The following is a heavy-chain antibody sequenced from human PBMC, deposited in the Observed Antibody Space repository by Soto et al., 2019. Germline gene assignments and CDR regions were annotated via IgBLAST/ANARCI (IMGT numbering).Heavy chain of an antibody. CDR1: GFPFSDYY. V-gene: IGHV3-11*06. CDR3: ASYLASSSTNYFDS. Sequence: PGGSLRLSCEASGFPFSDYYMSWIRQAPGKGLEWLAYISGGSDYTNSAQSVKGRFTISRDNARASLFLQMDDLRVDDTAMYYCASYLASSSTNYFDSWGQGTLVTVSS. D-gene: IGHD2-8*01. J-gene: IGHJ4*02. CDR2: ISGGSDYT.